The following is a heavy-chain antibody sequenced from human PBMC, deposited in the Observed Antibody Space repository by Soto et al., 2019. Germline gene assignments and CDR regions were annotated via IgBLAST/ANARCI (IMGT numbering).Heavy chain of an antibody. V-gene: IGHV3-53*01. CDR1: GFTVSSNY. Sequence: LSCAASGFTVSSNYMSWVRQAPGKGLEWVSVIYSGGSTYYADSVKGRFTISRDNSKNTLYLQMNSLRAEDTAVYYCARVLGDYGDYGGFDYWGQGTLVTVSS. D-gene: IGHD4-17*01. CDR3: ARVLGDYGDYGGFDY. J-gene: IGHJ4*02. CDR2: IYSGGST.